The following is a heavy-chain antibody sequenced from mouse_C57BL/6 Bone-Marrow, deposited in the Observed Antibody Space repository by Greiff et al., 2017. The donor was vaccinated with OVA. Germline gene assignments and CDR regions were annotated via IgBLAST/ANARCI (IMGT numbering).Heavy chain of an antibody. J-gene: IGHJ2*01. V-gene: IGHV1-82*01. D-gene: IGHD4-1*01. CDR1: GYAFSSSW. CDR3: ARGLGRKRYYFDY. Sequence: VQLQQSGPELVKPGASVKISCKASGYAFSSSWMNWVKQRPGKGLEWIGRIYPGDGDTNYNGKFKGKATLTADKSSSTAYMQLSSLTSEDSAVYFCARGLGRKRYYFDYWGQGTTLTVSS. CDR2: IYPGDGDT.